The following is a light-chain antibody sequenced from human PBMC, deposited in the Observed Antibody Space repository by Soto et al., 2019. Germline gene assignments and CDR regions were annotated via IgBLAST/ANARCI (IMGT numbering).Light chain of an antibody. J-gene: IGLJ1*01. Sequence: QSALTQPASVSGSPGQSITISCTGTTSDVGTYNLVSWYQQHPGKAPKLMIYEGSKRPSGVSDRFSGSKSGNTASLTISGLQAEDDADYYCSSYAGSTTYVFGAGTKLTVL. CDR1: TSDVGTYNL. V-gene: IGLV2-23*01. CDR2: EGS. CDR3: SSYAGSTTYV.